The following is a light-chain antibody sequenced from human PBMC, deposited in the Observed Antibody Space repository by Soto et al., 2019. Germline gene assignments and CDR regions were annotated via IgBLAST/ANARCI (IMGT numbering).Light chain of an antibody. J-gene: IGKJ4*01. V-gene: IGKV3-11*01. CDR1: QSVTRY. Sequence: EIVVTQSPATLSLSPGERATLSCRASQSVTRYLAWYQQKPGQPPRLLIYDASNRATGIPARFSGSGSGTDFTLTISRLEPEDFAVYYCQQCSTWPLTFGGGTKVEIK. CDR2: DAS. CDR3: QQCSTWPLT.